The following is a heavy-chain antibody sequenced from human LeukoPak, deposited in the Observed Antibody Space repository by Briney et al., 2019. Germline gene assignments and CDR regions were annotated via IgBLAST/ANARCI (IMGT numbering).Heavy chain of an antibody. CDR2: ISSSGSTI. Sequence: GGSLRLSCAASGFTFSSYEMNWVRQAPGKGLEWASYISSSGSTIYYADSVKGRFTISRDNAKNSLYLQMNSLRAEDTAVYYCARGYYDSSAADYWGQGTLVTVSS. D-gene: IGHD3-22*01. V-gene: IGHV3-48*03. CDR1: GFTFSSYE. J-gene: IGHJ4*02. CDR3: ARGYYDSSAADY.